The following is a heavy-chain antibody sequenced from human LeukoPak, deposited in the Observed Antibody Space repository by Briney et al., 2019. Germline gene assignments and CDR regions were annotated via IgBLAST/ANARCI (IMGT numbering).Heavy chain of an antibody. CDR2: IRSKTDGGTT. D-gene: IGHD2-15*01. CDR3: TTDPPGFGYCSGGSCCSDNWFDP. CDR1: GFAFSHAW. Sequence: GGSLRLSCAASGFAFSHAWMSWVRQAPGKGLEWVGLIRSKTDGGTTDYAAPVKGRFTISRDDSKNTLYLQMNSLKTEDTAVYYCTTDPPGFGYCSGGSCCSDNWFDPWGQGTLVTVSS. V-gene: IGHV3-15*01. J-gene: IGHJ5*02.